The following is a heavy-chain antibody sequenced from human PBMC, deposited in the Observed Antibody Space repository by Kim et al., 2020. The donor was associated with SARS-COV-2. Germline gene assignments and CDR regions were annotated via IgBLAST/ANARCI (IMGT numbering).Heavy chain of an antibody. Sequence: SETLSLTCAVYGGSFSGYYWSWIRQPPGKGLEWIGEINHSGSTNYNPSLKSRVTISVDTSKNQFSLKLSSVTAADTAVYYCARGRQLFDYWGQGTLVTVS. J-gene: IGHJ4*02. CDR1: GGSFSGYY. V-gene: IGHV4-34*01. D-gene: IGHD5-18*01. CDR3: ARGRQLFDY. CDR2: INHSGST.